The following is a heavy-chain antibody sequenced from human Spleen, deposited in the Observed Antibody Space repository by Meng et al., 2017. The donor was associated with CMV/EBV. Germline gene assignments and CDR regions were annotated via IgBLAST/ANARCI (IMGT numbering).Heavy chain of an antibody. V-gene: IGHV3-23*01. Sequence: GESLKISCAASGFTFSSYAMSWVRQAPGKGLECVSAISGGGGSTYYADSVKGRFTIFRDNSKNTLYLQMNSLRAEDTAVYYCAKAEAGEYCTSTTCYSYDYWGQGTLVTVSS. CDR1: GFTFSSYA. J-gene: IGHJ4*02. CDR2: ISGGGGST. CDR3: AKAEAGEYCTSTTCYSYDY. D-gene: IGHD2-2*02.